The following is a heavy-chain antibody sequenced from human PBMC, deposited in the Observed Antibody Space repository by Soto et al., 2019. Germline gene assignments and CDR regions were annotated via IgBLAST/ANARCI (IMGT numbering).Heavy chain of an antibody. V-gene: IGHV3-30*18. J-gene: IGHJ4*02. D-gene: IGHD3-22*01. Sequence: GGSLRLSCAASGLTFSSYGMHWVRQAPGKGLEWVAVISYDGSNKYYADSVKGRFTISRDNSKNTLYLQMNSLRAEDTAVYYCAKDLIPMIVVVTLFDYWGQGTLVTVSS. CDR3: AKDLIPMIVVVTLFDY. CDR1: GLTFSSYG. CDR2: ISYDGSNK.